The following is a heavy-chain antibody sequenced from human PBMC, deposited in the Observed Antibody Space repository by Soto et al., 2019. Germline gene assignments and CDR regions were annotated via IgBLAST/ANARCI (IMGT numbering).Heavy chain of an antibody. CDR3: AKSPDGYKSWAPFDY. V-gene: IGHV3-30*18. J-gene: IGHJ4*02. Sequence: GGSLSLSCAASGFTFISYGMHWVRQAPGKGLEWVAVISYDGSNKYYADSVKGRFTISRDNSKNTLYLQMNSLRAEDTAVYYCAKSPDGYKSWAPFDYWGQGTLVTVSS. D-gene: IGHD5-12*01. CDR2: ISYDGSNK. CDR1: GFTFISYG.